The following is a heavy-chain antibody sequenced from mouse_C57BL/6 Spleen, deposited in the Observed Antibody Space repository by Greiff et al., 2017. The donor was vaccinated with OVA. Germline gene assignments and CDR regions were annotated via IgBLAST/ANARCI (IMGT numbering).Heavy chain of an antibody. CDR2: IDPETGGT. D-gene: IGHD1-1*01. V-gene: IGHV1-15*01. CDR3: TRSPLLLRSTMDY. CDR1: GYTFTDYE. Sequence: QVQLQQSGAELVRPGASVTLSCKASGYTFTDYEMHWVKQTPVHGLEWIGAIDPETGGTAYNQKFKGKAILTAYKSSSTAYMELRSLTSEDSAVYYCTRSPLLLRSTMDYWGQGTSVTVSS. J-gene: IGHJ4*01.